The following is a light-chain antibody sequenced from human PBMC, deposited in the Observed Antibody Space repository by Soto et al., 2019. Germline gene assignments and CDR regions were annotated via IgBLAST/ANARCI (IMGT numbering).Light chain of an antibody. CDR2: EVT. CDR3: SSYTSRSTLV. Sequence: QSALTQPASVSGSPGQSITISCTGTSSDVGGYNYVSWYQQHPGKAPKLMIYEVTNRPSGVSNRFSGSKSDNTASLTISGLQAEDEADYYCSSYTSRSTLVFGTGTKVTVL. V-gene: IGLV2-14*01. J-gene: IGLJ1*01. CDR1: SSDVGGYNY.